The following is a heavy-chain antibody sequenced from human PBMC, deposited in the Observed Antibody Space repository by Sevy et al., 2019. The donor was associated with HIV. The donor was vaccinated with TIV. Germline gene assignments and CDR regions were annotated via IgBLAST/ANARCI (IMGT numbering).Heavy chain of an antibody. CDR1: GFTFSTYS. D-gene: IGHD4-4*01. J-gene: IGHJ6*02. CDR2: ISSSSSTI. CDR3: ARDRDYSNTCYYYYGMDV. V-gene: IGHV3-48*01. Sequence: GGSLRLSCEASGFTFSTYSMNWVRQAPGKGLEWVSYISSSSSTIYYADSVKGRLTISRDSAKNSLYLQMNSLRAEDTAVYYCARDRDYSNTCYYYYGMDVWGQGTTVTVSS.